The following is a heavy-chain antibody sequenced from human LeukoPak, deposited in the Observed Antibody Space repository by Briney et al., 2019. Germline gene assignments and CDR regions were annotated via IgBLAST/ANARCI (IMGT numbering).Heavy chain of an antibody. Sequence: GGSLRLSCAASGFIFSSYAMSWVRQAPGKGLEWVSTISGSGGSTYYADSVKGRFTISRDNSKNTLYLQMNSLRAEDTAVYYCAKAEERGSGWLFDYWGQGTLVTVSS. J-gene: IGHJ4*02. V-gene: IGHV3-23*01. D-gene: IGHD6-19*01. CDR1: GFIFSSYA. CDR3: AKAEERGSGWLFDY. CDR2: ISGSGGST.